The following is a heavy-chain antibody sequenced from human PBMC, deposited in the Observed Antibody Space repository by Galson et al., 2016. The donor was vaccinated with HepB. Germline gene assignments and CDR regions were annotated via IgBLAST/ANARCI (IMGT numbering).Heavy chain of an antibody. V-gene: IGHV3-23*01. CDR1: GFTFTDHA. J-gene: IGHJ4*02. CDR2: VSGNGGTI. Sequence: SLRLSCAASGFTFTDHAMSWVRLVPGKGLEWVAVVSGNGGTIYYSDPVKGRFTISRENSKHTLYLQMNSLRAEDTATYYCAKEMRWLKLGLDYWGQGTRVTVSS. D-gene: IGHD5-24*01. CDR3: AKEMRWLKLGLDY.